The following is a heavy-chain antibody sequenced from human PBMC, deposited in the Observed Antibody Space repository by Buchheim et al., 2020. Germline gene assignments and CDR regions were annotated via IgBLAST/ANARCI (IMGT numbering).Heavy chain of an antibody. Sequence: QVQLQQWGAGLLKPSETLSLNCAVYGGSFSRSSWSWIRQTPGKGLEWIGKINHTGSTNYNPSLKSRVTISVDRSKNQVSLKLTSVTAADTAVYYCAVTTRGDFWSWGWFDPWGQGTL. J-gene: IGHJ5*02. CDR3: AVTTRGDFWSWGWFDP. D-gene: IGHD3-3*01. V-gene: IGHV4-34*02. CDR1: GGSFSRSS. CDR2: INHTGST.